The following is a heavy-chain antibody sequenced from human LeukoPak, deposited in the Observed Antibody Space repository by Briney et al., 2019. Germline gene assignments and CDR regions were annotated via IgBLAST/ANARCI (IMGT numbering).Heavy chain of an antibody. V-gene: IGHV4-59*01. CDR2: IYYSGST. J-gene: IGHJ4*02. Sequence: SETLSLTCTVSGGSISSYYWSWIRQPPGKGLEWIGYIYYSGSTNYNPSLKSRVTISVDTSKNQFSLKLSSVTAADTAVYYLAGNYDSSGYLGYWGQGTLVTVSS. CDR3: AGNYDSSGYLGY. CDR1: GGSISSYY. D-gene: IGHD3-22*01.